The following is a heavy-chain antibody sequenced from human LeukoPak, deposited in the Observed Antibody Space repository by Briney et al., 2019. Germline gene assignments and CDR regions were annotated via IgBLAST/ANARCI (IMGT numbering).Heavy chain of an antibody. D-gene: IGHD4-17*01. CDR2: IWYDGSNK. V-gene: IGHV3-33*01. J-gene: IGHJ4*02. CDR3: ARVRKDYGDYAFVY. Sequence: GGSLRLSCAASGFTFSSYGMHWVRQAPGKGLEWAAVIWYDGSNKYYADSVKGRFTIPRDNSKNTLYLQMNSLRAEDTAVYYCARVRKDYGDYAFVYWGQGTLVTVSS. CDR1: GFTFSSYG.